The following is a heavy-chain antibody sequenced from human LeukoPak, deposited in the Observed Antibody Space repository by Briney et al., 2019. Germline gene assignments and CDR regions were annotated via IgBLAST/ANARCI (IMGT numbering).Heavy chain of an antibody. CDR3: VRDRGGLPVVY. CDR2: ISSSSSYI. D-gene: IGHD3-10*01. J-gene: IGHJ4*02. Sequence: SGGSLRLSCAASGFTFSSYSMNWVRQAPGKGLEWVSSISSSSSYIYYADSVKGRFTISRDNAKNSLYLQMNSLRAEDTAVYFCVRDRGGLPVVYWGQGSLVTVSS. V-gene: IGHV3-21*01. CDR1: GFTFSSYS.